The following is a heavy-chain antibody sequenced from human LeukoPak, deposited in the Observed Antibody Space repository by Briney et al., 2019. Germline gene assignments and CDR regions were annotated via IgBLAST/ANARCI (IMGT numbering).Heavy chain of an antibody. D-gene: IGHD3-9*01. V-gene: IGHV4-59*08. Sequence: SETLSLTCTVSGGSISSYYWSWIRQPPGKGLEWIGYIYYSGSTNYNPSLKSRVTISVDTSKNQFSLKLSSVTAADTAVYYCARRRADYDIPFFDYWGQGTLVTVSS. CDR1: GGSISSYY. CDR3: ARRRADYDIPFFDY. J-gene: IGHJ4*02. CDR2: IYYSGST.